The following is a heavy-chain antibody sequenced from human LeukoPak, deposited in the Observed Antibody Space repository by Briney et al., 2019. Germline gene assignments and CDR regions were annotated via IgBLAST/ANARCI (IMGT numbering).Heavy chain of an antibody. J-gene: IGHJ3*02. D-gene: IGHD3-3*01. CDR2: ISSSSSYI. CDR3: ARALPRVLGVVTHDAFDI. V-gene: IGHV3-21*01. CDR1: GFTFSSSA. Sequence: GGSLRLSCAASGFTFSSSAMSWVRQAPGKGLEWVSLISSSSSYIYYADSVKGRFTISRDNAKNSLYLQMNSLRAEDTAVYYCARALPRVLGVVTHDAFDIWGQGTMVTVSS.